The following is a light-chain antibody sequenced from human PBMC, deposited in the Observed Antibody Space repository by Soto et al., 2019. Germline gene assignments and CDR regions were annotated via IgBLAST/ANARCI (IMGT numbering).Light chain of an antibody. CDR3: SSYRSSRTGV. CDR1: SSDVGGYNY. Sequence: QSALTQPASVSGSPGQSITISCTGTSSDVGGYNYVSWYQQHPGKAPKLMIYDVSNRPSGVSNRFSGSKSGNTASLTISGLQAEDEADYYCSSYRSSRTGVFGGGTKLAFL. J-gene: IGLJ2*01. V-gene: IGLV2-14*01. CDR2: DVS.